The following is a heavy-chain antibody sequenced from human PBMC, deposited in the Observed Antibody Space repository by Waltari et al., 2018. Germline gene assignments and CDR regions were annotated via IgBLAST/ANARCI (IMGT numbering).Heavy chain of an antibody. D-gene: IGHD1-1*01. Sequence: YSMNWVRQAPGKGLEWVSYISSSSSTIYYADSVKGRFTISRDNAKNSLYLQMNSLRAEDTAVYYCARDKVDDPYYYYGMDVWGQGTTVTVSS. J-gene: IGHJ6*02. CDR3: ARDKVDDPYYYYGMDV. V-gene: IGHV3-48*01. CDR1: YS. CDR2: ISSSSSTI.